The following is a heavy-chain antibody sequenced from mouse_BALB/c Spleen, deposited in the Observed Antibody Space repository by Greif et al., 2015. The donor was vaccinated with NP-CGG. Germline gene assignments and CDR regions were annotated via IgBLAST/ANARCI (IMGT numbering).Heavy chain of an antibody. V-gene: IGHV1S22*01. CDR3: TRFAMDY. CDR1: GYTFTSYW. Sequence: LQQSGSELVRPGASVKLSCKASGYTFTSYWMHWVKQRPGQGLEWIGNIYPGSGSTNYDEKFKSKATLTVDTSSSTAYMQLSSLTSEDSAVYYCTRFAMDYWGQGTSVTVSS. J-gene: IGHJ4*01. CDR2: IYPGSGST.